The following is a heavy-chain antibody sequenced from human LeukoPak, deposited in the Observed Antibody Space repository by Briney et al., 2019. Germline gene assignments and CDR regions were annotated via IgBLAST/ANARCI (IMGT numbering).Heavy chain of an antibody. CDR2: IYTSGST. J-gene: IGHJ6*03. D-gene: IGHD3-22*01. CDR1: GGSISSGSYY. Sequence: PSETLSLTCTVSGGSISSGSYYWSWLRQPAGQGLEWIGRIYTSGSTNYNPSLKSRVTISVDTSKNQFSLKLSPVTAADTAVYYCARDEFYYDTSGYYPNYYYYMDVWGKGTTVTVSS. V-gene: IGHV4-61*02. CDR3: ARDEFYYDTSGYYPNYYYYMDV.